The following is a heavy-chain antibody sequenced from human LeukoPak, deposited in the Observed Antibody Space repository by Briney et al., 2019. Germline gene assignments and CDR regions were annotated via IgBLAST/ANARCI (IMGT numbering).Heavy chain of an antibody. CDR3: ARVRYYDFWSGYYRSEENAFDI. J-gene: IGHJ3*02. V-gene: IGHV3-74*01. CDR2: INSDGSST. Sequence: GGSLRLSCAASGFTFGSYWMHWVRQAPGKGLVWVSRINSDGSSTSYADSVKGRFTISRDNAKNTLYLQMNSLRAEDTAVYYCARVRYYDFWSGYYRSEENAFDIWGQGTMVTVSS. CDR1: GFTFGSYW. D-gene: IGHD3-3*01.